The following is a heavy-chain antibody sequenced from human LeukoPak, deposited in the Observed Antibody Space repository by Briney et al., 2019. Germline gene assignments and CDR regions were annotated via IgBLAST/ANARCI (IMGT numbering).Heavy chain of an antibody. CDR3: ARDRAQYSSGWYDDY. V-gene: IGHV3-53*01. CDR2: IYSGGST. CDR1: GFPVSSNY. J-gene: IGHJ4*02. Sequence: GGSLELSCAASGFPVSSNYMSWVRQAPGKGVEWGSVIYSGGSTYYADSVKGRFTISRDNSKNTLYLQMNSLRAEDTAVYYCARDRAQYSSGWYDDYWGQGTLVTVSS. D-gene: IGHD6-19*01.